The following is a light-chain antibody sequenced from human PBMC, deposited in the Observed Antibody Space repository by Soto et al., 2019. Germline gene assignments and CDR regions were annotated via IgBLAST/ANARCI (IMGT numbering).Light chain of an antibody. CDR1: SSDVGGYNY. CDR2: DVS. CDR3: SSYTNSSTLVV. J-gene: IGLJ2*01. Sequence: QSALTPPASVSGSPGQSITIACTGTSSDVGGYNYVSWYQQHAGKAPKVMIYDVSNRPSGVSNRFSGSKSGNTASLTISGLQAEDEADYYCSSYTNSSTLVVFGGGTKLTVL. V-gene: IGLV2-14*01.